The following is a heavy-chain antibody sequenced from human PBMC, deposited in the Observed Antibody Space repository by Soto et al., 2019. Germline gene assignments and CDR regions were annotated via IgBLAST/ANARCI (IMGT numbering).Heavy chain of an antibody. Sequence: EVQLVESGGGLVQPGGSLRLSCGVSGFTISTYWMSWVRRTPGKGLEWVGNINQGGSANFYAGAVRGRFSISRDNARNTVYLQMKSLRAADTAVYFCARDRGNGYYGQDTWGMDVWGQGTTVTVSS. CDR2: INQGGSAN. CDR3: ARDRGNGYYGQDTWGMDV. D-gene: IGHD3-22*01. J-gene: IGHJ6*02. V-gene: IGHV3-7*05. CDR1: GFTISTYW.